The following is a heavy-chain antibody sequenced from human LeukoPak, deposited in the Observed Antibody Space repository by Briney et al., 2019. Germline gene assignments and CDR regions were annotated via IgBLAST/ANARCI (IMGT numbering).Heavy chain of an antibody. V-gene: IGHV3-74*01. Sequence: GGSLRLSCEGSGFRFSGYWMHWVRQAPGKGLMWVSRVQDDERSASYGDSVKGRFTISRDNAKNSLYLQMNSLRAEDTAVYYCARDGLFGFYSQEYFDYWGQGTLVTVSS. D-gene: IGHD3-10*02. CDR3: ARDGLFGFYSQEYFDY. CDR1: GFRFSGYW. CDR2: VQDDERSA. J-gene: IGHJ4*02.